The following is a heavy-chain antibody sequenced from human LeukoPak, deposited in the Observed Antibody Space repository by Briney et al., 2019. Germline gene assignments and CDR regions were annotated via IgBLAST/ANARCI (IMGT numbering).Heavy chain of an antibody. CDR2: IKSKTDGGTT. Sequence: GGSLRLSCAASGFIFSNAWMAWVRQAPGQGLEWVGRIKSKTDGGTTDYAAPVKGRFTISRDDSKNTLHLQMNSLKTEDTAVYFCATSSGWTGTSDYWGQGTLVTVSS. CDR1: GFIFSNAW. J-gene: IGHJ4*02. CDR3: ATSSGWTGTSDY. D-gene: IGHD6-19*01. V-gene: IGHV3-15*01.